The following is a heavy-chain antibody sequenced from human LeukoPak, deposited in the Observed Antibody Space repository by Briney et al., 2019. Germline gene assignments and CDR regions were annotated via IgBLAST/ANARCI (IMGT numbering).Heavy chain of an antibody. V-gene: IGHV3-21*01. J-gene: IGHJ6*03. CDR2: ISSSSSYI. Sequence: GGSLRLSCAASGFTFSDHVMHWVRQAPGKGLEWVSSISSSSSYIYYADSVKGRFTISRDNAKNSLYLQMNSLRAEDTAVYYCARGEGSSYYYYYYYMDVWGKGTTVTVSS. CDR3: ARGEGSSYYYYYYYMDV. D-gene: IGHD6-6*01. CDR1: GFTFSDHV.